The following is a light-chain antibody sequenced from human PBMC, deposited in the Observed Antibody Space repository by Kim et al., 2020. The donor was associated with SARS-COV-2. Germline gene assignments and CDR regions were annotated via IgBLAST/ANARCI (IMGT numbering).Light chain of an antibody. Sequence: QSALTQPPSASGSPGQSVAISCTGTSSDVGGYDYVSWYQKYPGKAPTLMIYEVNKRPSGVPDRFSGSKSGNTASLTVSGLQAEDEADYYCASYGGRNNWIFGGGTKLTVL. V-gene: IGLV2-8*01. J-gene: IGLJ2*01. CDR3: ASYGGRNNWI. CDR1: SSDVGGYDY. CDR2: EVN.